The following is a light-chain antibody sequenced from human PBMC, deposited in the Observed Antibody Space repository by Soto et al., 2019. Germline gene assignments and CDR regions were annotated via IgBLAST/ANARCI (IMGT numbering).Light chain of an antibody. CDR3: CSYTATTTYV. Sequence: SVLTQPASVSGSPGQSISIYCNGTGNDVGGYTFVSWYQQHPDKVPKLVIFDVNRRPSGVSDRFSGSKSVNAASLTISGLQAEDEADYYCCSYTATTTYVFGTGTKVTVL. V-gene: IGLV2-14*03. CDR2: DVN. CDR1: GNDVGGYTF. J-gene: IGLJ1*01.